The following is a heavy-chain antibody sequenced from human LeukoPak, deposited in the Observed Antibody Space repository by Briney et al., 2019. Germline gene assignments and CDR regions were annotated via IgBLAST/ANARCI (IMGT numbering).Heavy chain of an antibody. J-gene: IGHJ4*02. CDR2: FDPEDGET. CDR1: GYTLTELS. D-gene: IGHD6-13*01. V-gene: IGHV1-24*01. Sequence: ASVKVSCKVSGYTLTELSMHWVRQAPGKGLEWMGGFDPEDGETIYAQKFQGRVTMTEDTSTDTAYVELSSLRSEDTAVYYCATGWATGSSWSFDYWGQGTLVTVSS. CDR3: ATGWATGSSWSFDY.